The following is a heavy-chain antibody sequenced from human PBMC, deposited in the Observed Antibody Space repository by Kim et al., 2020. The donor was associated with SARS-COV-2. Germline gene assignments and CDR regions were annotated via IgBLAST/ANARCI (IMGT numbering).Heavy chain of an antibody. D-gene: IGHD6-6*01. J-gene: IGHJ6*02. CDR1: GYTFTSHG. V-gene: IGHV1-18*04. CDR3: ARGGTSSRLPGFYYYGMGV. Sequence: ASVKVSCKASGYTFTSHGFIWVRQAPGQGLEWMGWISAYTGNTNYAQKFQDRVTMTTDTSTSTAYMELRSLRSDDTAVYYCARGGTSSRLPGFYYYGMGVWGQGTTVTVSS. CDR2: ISAYTGNT.